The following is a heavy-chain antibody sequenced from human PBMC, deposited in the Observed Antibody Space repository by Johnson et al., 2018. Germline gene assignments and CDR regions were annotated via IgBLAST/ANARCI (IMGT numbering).Heavy chain of an antibody. CDR1: GFTFSSYG. D-gene: IGHD4-17*01. Sequence: QVQLVQSGGGVVQPGRSLRLSCAASGFTFSSYGMHWVRQAPGKGLEWVAVIWYDGSNKYYADSVKGRFTISRDNSKNTLYLQMNSLGAEHTAVYYCARARMPYGDYLEYFQHWGQGTLVTVSS. J-gene: IGHJ1*01. V-gene: IGHV3-33*01. CDR2: IWYDGSNK. CDR3: ARARMPYGDYLEYFQH.